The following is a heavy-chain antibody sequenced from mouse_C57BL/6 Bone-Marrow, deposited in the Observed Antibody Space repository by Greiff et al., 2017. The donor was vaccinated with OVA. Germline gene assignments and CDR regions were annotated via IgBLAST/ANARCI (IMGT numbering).Heavy chain of an antibody. J-gene: IGHJ2*01. CDR2: IDPSDSYT. Sequence: QVQLQQPGAELVMPGASVKLSCKASGYTFTSYWMHWVKQRPGQGLEWIGEIDPSDSYTNYNQKFKGKSTLTVDKSSSTAYMQLSSLTSEDSAVYYGARWEYYGSRYDYWGKGNTLTVSS. CDR1: GYTFTSYW. D-gene: IGHD1-1*01. V-gene: IGHV1-69*01. CDR3: ARWEYYGSRYDY.